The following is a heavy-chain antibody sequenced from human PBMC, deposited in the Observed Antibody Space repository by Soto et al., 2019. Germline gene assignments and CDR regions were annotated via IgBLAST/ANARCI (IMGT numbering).Heavy chain of an antibody. CDR3: ARDGRYSGSYGGYYFDY. V-gene: IGHV1-18*01. J-gene: IGHJ4*02. Sequence: QVQLVQSGAEVKKPGASVKVSCKASGYTFTSYGISWVRQAPGQGLEWMGWISANNGNTNYAQKIQGRVTMTTDTTTGTAYMELRGPRTCDTAVYYCARDGRYSGSYGGYYFDYWGQGTLVTVSS. CDR2: ISANNGNT. CDR1: GYTFTSYG. D-gene: IGHD1-26*01.